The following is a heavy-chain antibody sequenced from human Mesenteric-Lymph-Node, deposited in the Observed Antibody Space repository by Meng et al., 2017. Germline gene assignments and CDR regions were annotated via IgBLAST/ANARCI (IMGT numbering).Heavy chain of an antibody. CDR1: GGTFSNYA. D-gene: IGHD3-3*01. CDR2: IVPMLGQA. V-gene: IGHV1-69*10. CDR3: GRPHGAWSGHYAMDF. Sequence: SVKVSCKASGGTFSNYAITWVRQGPGQGLEWMGGIVPMLGQATYAQTFQGRIMITADASTSTAYMSPSSLTSADSAVYYCGRPHGAWSGHYAMDFWGQGTAVTVSS. J-gene: IGHJ6*02.